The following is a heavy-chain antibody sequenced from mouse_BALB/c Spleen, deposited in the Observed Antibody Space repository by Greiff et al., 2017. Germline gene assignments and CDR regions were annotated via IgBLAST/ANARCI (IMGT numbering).Heavy chain of an antibody. J-gene: IGHJ1*01. V-gene: IGHV5-17*02. D-gene: IGHD1-1*01. CDR3: ALRSYFDV. CDR1: GFTFSSFG. Sequence: EVHLVESGGGLVQPGGSRKLSCAASGFTFSSFGMHWVRQAPEKGLEWVAYISSGSSTIYYADTVKGRFTISRDNPKNTLFLQMTSLRSEDTAMYYCALRSYFDVWGAGTTVTVSS. CDR2: ISSGSSTI.